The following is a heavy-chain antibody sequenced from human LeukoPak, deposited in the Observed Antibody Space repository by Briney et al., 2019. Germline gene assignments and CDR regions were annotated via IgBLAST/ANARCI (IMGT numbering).Heavy chain of an antibody. CDR3: ARFGYVAAVDV. CDR1: GFSFSAYW. CDR2: INPAGSET. V-gene: IGHV3-7*01. Sequence: GGSLRLSCAASGFSFSAYWMTWVRQAPGTGLEWVADINPAGSETYYVDPVKGRFSISRDNAKNLVYLQMNSLRAEDTAVYHCARFGYVAAVDVWGQGTPVTVSS. J-gene: IGHJ4*02. D-gene: IGHD2-15*01.